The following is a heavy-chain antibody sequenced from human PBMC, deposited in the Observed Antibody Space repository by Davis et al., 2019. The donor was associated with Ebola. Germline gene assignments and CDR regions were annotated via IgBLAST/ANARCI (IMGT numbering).Heavy chain of an antibody. CDR2: INHSGST. CDR3: ARHDYGDYGGDY. D-gene: IGHD4-17*01. V-gene: IGHV4-34*01. Sequence: PSETLSLTCAVYGGSFSGYYWSWIRQPPGKGLEWIGEINHSGSTNYNPSLKSRVTISVDTSKNQFSLKLSSVTAADTAVYYCARHDYGDYGGDYWGQGTLVTVSS. CDR1: GGSFSGYY. J-gene: IGHJ4*02.